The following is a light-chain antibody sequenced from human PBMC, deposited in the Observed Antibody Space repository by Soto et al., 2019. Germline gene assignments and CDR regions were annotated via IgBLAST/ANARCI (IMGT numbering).Light chain of an antibody. V-gene: IGLV2-11*01. CDR1: SSDVGGYNY. CDR3: CSYAACYSWV. J-gene: IGLJ3*02. CDR2: DVN. Sequence: ALTQRRSVSGSPGQTVTISCTGTSSDVGGYNYVSWYQQAPGKAPKLMIYDVNKRPSGVPDRFSGSKSGNTASLTISGLQAEDEADYYCCSYAACYSWVFVGGTKLTVL.